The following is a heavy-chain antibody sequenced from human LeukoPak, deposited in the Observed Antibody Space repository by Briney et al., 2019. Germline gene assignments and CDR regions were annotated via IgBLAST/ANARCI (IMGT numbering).Heavy chain of an antibody. CDR1: GFTFTTYA. CDR3: AKGPNYFDS. Sequence: GGSLRLSCAASGFTFTTYAMNWVRQAPGKGLEWVSGISGSGDDTYYADSVKGRFTISRDNAKNTPYLQMNSLRAEDTAMYFCAKGPNYFDSWGQGTLVTVSS. J-gene: IGHJ4*02. V-gene: IGHV3-23*01. CDR2: ISGSGDDT.